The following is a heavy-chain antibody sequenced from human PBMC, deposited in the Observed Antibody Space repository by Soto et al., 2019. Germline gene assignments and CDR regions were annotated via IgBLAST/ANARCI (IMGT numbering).Heavy chain of an antibody. CDR2: INHSGST. Sequence: QVQLQQWGAGLLKPSETLSLTCAVYGGSFSGYYWSWIRQPPGKGLEWIREINHSGSTNYNPSLKSRVTISVDTSKNQFSLKLSSVTAADTAVYYCARVPTVIPGWFDPWGQGTLVTVSS. CDR1: GGSFSGYY. D-gene: IGHD4-4*01. CDR3: ARVPTVIPGWFDP. V-gene: IGHV4-34*01. J-gene: IGHJ5*02.